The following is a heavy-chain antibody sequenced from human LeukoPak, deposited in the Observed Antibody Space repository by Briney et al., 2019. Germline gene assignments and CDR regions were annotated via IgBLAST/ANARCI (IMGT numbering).Heavy chain of an antibody. V-gene: IGHV2-5*01. CDR2: IYWNDQK. D-gene: IGHD3-22*01. CDR1: GFSFSTSGVG. CDR3: AHRHIGYSNTYWFDP. J-gene: IGHJ5*02. Sequence: SGPTLVNPTQTLTLTCTFSGFSFSTSGVGVGWIRQPPGKALEWLALIYWNDQKRYSPSLKSRLTITKDTSKNQVVLTMTNMDPVDTATYFCAHRHIGYSNTYWFDPWGQGGLVTVSS.